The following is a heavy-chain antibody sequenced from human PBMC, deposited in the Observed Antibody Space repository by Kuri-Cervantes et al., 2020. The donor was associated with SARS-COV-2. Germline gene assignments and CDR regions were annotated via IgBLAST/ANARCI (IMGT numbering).Heavy chain of an antibody. D-gene: IGHD3-3*01. CDR1: GYSFTNYG. V-gene: IGHV1-18*01. J-gene: IGHJ4*02. CDR2: INTYNGNT. Sequence: ASVKVSCKASGYSFTNYGLSWVRQAPGRGLEWVASINTYNGNTNYAQILQGRVTMTTDTSTSTAYMELSSLRSEDTAVYYCARVAVRFLEWLFFDYWGQGTLVTVSS. CDR3: ARVAVRFLEWLFFDY.